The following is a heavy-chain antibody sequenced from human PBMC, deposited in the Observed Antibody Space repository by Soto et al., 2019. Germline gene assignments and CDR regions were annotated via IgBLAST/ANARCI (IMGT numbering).Heavy chain of an antibody. CDR1: GYTFTSYY. J-gene: IGHJ4*02. CDR3: ARVHRIAVAGTFLDY. CDR2: INPSGGST. V-gene: IGHV1-46*01. D-gene: IGHD6-19*01. Sequence: QVQLVQSGAEVKKPGASVKVSCKASGYTFTSYYMHWVRQAPGQGLEWMGIINPSGGSTSYAQKFQGRVTMTRDTSTSTVYMELSRLRSEDTAVYYCARVHRIAVAGTFLDYWGQGTLVTVSS.